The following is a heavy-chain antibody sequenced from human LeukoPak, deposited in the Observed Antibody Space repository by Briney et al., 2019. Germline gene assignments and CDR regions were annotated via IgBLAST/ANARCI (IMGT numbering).Heavy chain of an antibody. D-gene: IGHD1-1*01. CDR1: GFTFSNSA. V-gene: IGHV3-23*01. CDR2: ISISGGTT. J-gene: IGHJ4*02. Sequence: PGGSLILSCAASGFTFSNSAMSWVRQAPGKGLEWVSGISISGGTTYYAASVKGRFTISRDNSKNTVYLQLNSLRAEDTAVYYCAKEEVPNDYWGQGTLVTVSS. CDR3: AKEEVPNDY.